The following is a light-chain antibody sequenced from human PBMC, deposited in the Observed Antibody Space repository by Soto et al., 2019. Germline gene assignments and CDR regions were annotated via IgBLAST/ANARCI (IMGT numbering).Light chain of an antibody. CDR2: DAS. CDR3: QQYNRYAVT. Sequence: DIQMTQSPSTLSASVGDRFTITFRVSQSASTFLAWYQQTPGQAPKILIYDASTLQSGVPSVFSASGAGTECARPISGLQPDDFEVDYCQQYNRYAVTFGQGTKVDIK. V-gene: IGKV1-5*01. J-gene: IGKJ1*01. CDR1: QSASTF.